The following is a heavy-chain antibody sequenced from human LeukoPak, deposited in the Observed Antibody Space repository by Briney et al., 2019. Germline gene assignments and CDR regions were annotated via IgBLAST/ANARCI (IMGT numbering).Heavy chain of an antibody. Sequence: GESLKISCKGSGYSFTSYWIGWVRQMPGKGLEWMGIIYPGDSDTRYSPSFQGQVTISRDRSKNTLYLQMNSLRAEDTAVYYCAKDRGALLDTGTLNCWGQGTLVTVSS. CDR1: GYSFTSYW. CDR2: IYPGDSDT. CDR3: AKDRGALLDTGTLNC. D-gene: IGHD5-18*01. V-gene: IGHV5-51*01. J-gene: IGHJ4*02.